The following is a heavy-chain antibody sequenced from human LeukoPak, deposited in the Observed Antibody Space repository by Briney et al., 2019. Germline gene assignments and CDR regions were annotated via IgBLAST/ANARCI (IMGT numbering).Heavy chain of an antibody. CDR1: GGSISSGDYY. D-gene: IGHD6-13*01. J-gene: IGHJ3*02. V-gene: IGHV4-30-4*01. CDR2: IYYSGST. Sequence: PSETLSLTCTVSGGSISSGDYYWSWIRQPPGKGLEWIGYIYYSGSTYYNPSLKSRVTISVDTSKNQFSLKLSSVTAADTAVYYCARDPGIAAGERAFDIWGQGTMVTVSS. CDR3: ARDPGIAAGERAFDI.